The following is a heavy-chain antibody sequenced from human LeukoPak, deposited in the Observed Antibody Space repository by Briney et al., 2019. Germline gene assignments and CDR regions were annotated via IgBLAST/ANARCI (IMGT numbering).Heavy chain of an antibody. V-gene: IGHV3-74*01. J-gene: IGHJ4*02. Sequence: GGSLRLSCAASGFIFTDYWMHWVRQAPGKELVWVARIRGDGRATTYADSVKGRFTISRDNSKNTLYLQMNSLRAEDTAEYYCARDFMNYFDYWGQGTLVTVSS. CDR2: IRGDGRAT. D-gene: IGHD3-16*01. CDR1: GFIFTDYW. CDR3: ARDFMNYFDY.